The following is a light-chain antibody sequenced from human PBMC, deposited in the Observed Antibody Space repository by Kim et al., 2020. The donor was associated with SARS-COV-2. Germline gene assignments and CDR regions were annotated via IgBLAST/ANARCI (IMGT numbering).Light chain of an antibody. CDR3: SSYTTSTSVV. Sequence: GQSITISCTGTSSYVGSYNYVSWYQQHPGKAPKVMIYDVSNRPSGVSDRFSGSKSGNTASLTISGLQAEDEADYFCSSYTTSTSVVFGGGTKVTVL. J-gene: IGLJ2*01. CDR2: DVS. V-gene: IGLV2-14*03. CDR1: SSYVGSYNY.